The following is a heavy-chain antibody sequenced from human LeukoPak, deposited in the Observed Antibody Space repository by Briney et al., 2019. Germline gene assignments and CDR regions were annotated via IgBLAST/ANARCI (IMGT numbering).Heavy chain of an antibody. Sequence: SETLPLTCTVSGGSIITSSYYWGWIRQPPAKGLEWIGSICYSGSTYYNPSLKSRVTISVDTSKNQFSLKLSSVTAADTAVYYCARHSSSSSGNNWFDPWGQGTLVTVSS. CDR3: ARHSSSSSGNNWFDP. J-gene: IGHJ5*02. CDR1: GGSIITSSYY. V-gene: IGHV4-39*01. D-gene: IGHD6-6*01. CDR2: ICYSGST.